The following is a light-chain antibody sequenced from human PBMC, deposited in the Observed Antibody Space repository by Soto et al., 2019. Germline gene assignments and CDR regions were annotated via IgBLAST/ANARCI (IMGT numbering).Light chain of an antibody. CDR1: RSDIGSNY. CDR2: RND. V-gene: IGLV1-47*01. Sequence: QSVLTQPPSASGTPGQRVTISCSGGRSDIGSNYVYWYQHLPGMAPKLLIYRNDQRPSGVPDRISGSRSGTSASLAIIGLRSEDEADYYCASWYDTLSVPIFGGGTKLTVL. CDR3: ASWYDTLSVPI. J-gene: IGLJ2*01.